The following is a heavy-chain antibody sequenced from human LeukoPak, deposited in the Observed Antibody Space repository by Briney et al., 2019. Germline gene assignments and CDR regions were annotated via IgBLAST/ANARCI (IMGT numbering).Heavy chain of an antibody. CDR3: VRDRRSMSIGYYYVGNDAFDI. J-gene: IGHJ3*02. V-gene: IGHV4-59*01. D-gene: IGHD3-22*01. CDR1: GRSISSYY. Sequence: KSSETLSLTCTVSGRSISSYYWSSIRQPPGKGLEWVGKIYYLGSTNCRPSLKSRVDISVDTSKNQLSLKLRSVTAADTAVYYCVRDRRSMSIGYYYVGNDAFDIWGQGTMVTVSS. CDR2: IYYLGST.